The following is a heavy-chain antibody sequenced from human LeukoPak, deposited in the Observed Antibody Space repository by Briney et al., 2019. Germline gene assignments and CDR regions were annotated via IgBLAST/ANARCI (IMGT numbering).Heavy chain of an antibody. CDR2: IYYSGST. CDR1: GGSISSSRFY. J-gene: IGHJ2*01. D-gene: IGHD2-21*02. V-gene: IGHV4-39*01. Sequence: SETLSLTCIVSGGSISSSRFYWGWIRQPPGKGLEWIETIYYSGSTYYNPSLKSRVAISADTSKNQFSLNLSSVTAADTVVYYCARHVSSDLRIVVVTSDWYFDRWGRGTLVTVSS. CDR3: ARHVSSDLRIVVVTSDWYFDR.